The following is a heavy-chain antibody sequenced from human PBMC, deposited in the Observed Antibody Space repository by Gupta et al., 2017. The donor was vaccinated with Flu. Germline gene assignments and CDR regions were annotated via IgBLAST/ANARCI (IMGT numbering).Heavy chain of an antibody. Sequence: SSAWMSWVRQAPGKGVEWVGRIKSKTDGGKTDYAAPVKGRFTSSRDDSKNTLYLQMNSRKTEDTAVYYCTTDWGYSSSFDYWGQGTLVTVSS. CDR2: IKSKTDGGKT. J-gene: IGHJ4*02. CDR3: TTDWGYSSSFDY. D-gene: IGHD6-6*01. CDR1: SSAW. V-gene: IGHV3-15*01.